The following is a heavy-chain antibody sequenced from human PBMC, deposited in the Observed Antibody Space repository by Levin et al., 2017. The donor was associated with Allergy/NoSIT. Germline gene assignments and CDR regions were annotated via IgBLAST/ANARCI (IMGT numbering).Heavy chain of an antibody. V-gene: IGHV3-21*01. D-gene: IGHD4-17*01. CDR1: GFSFSRFS. CDR3: ARRTGDYDRPFDL. CDR2: ISSNSGYK. J-gene: IGHJ4*02. Sequence: GGSLRLSCAASGFSFSRFSMHWVRQAPGKGLEWVASISSNSGYKYYGNAVRGRFTISRDYSLYLQMDSLRGEDTGIYYCARRTGDYDRPFDLWGQGAVVTVSS.